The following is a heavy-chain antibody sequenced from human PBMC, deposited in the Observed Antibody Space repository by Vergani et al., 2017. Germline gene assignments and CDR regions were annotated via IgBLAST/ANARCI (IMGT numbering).Heavy chain of an antibody. CDR3: ARGTETEQLVIYDY. CDR2: ISSSGSTI. V-gene: IGHV3-48*03. J-gene: IGHJ4*02. Sequence: EVQLLESGGGLVQPGGSLRLSCAASGFTFSSYEMNWVRQAPGKGLEWVSYISSSGSTIYYADSVKGRFTISRDNAKNSLYLQMNSLRAEDTAVYYCARGTETEQLVIYDYWGQGTLVTVSS. CDR1: GFTFSSYE. D-gene: IGHD6-6*01.